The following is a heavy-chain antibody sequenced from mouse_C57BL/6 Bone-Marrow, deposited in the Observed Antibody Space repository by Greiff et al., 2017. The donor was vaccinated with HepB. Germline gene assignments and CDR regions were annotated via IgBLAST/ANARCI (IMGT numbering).Heavy chain of an antibody. J-gene: IGHJ1*03. CDR2: IDPSDSYT. D-gene: IGHD1-1*01. CDR1: GYTFTSYW. Sequence: QVQLQQPGAELVMPGASVKLSCKASGYTFTSYWMHWVKQRPGQGLEWIGEIDPSDSYTNYNQKFKGKSTLTVDKSSCTAYMQLSSLTSEDSAVYYCAREGLITFDVWGTGTTVTVSS. V-gene: IGHV1-69*01. CDR3: AREGLITFDV.